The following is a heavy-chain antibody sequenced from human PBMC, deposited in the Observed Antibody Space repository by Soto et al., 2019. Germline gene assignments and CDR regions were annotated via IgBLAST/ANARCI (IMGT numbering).Heavy chain of an antibody. CDR2: ISGSGGST. Sequence: GGSLRLSCASSGFPFSSYGIIWVRQAPGKGLEWVSVISGSGGSTYYADSVKGRFTLSRDNSKNTVYLQMNSLRAEDTAVYYCAKDSPVGVPLMRDLHDWGQGTLVTVSS. V-gene: IGHV3-23*01. D-gene: IGHD2-8*01. J-gene: IGHJ1*01. CDR3: AKDSPVGVPLMRDLHD. CDR1: GFPFSSYG.